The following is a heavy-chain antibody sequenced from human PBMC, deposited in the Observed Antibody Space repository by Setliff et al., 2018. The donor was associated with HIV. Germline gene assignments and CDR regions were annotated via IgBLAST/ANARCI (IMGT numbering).Heavy chain of an antibody. Sequence: PGESLKISCAASGFAFRNWWMHWVRQAPGKGLEWVANIKQDESEEWYADSVKGRFTISRDNAKNSLYLQMNSLRAEDTAVYYCARDLGIGGAFNIWGQGTMVTVSS. J-gene: IGHJ3*02. D-gene: IGHD3-16*01. V-gene: IGHV3-7*01. CDR1: GFAFRNWW. CDR3: ARDLGIGGAFNI. CDR2: IKQDESEE.